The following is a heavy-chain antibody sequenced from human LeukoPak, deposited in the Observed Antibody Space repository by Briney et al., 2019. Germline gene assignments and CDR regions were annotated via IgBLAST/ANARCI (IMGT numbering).Heavy chain of an antibody. V-gene: IGHV4-39*01. CDR1: GGSISSSSYY. Sequence: SETLSLTCTVSGGSISSSSYYWGWIRQPPGKGLEWIGSIYYSGSTYYNPSLKSRVTISVDTSKNQFSLKLSSVTAADTAVYYCARQGLDCSGGSCYGSRIDYWGQGTLVTVSS. CDR2: IYYSGST. CDR3: ARQGLDCSGGSCYGSRIDY. J-gene: IGHJ4*02. D-gene: IGHD2-15*01.